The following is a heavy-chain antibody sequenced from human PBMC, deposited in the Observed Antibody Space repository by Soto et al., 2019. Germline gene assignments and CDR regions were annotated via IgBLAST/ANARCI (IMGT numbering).Heavy chain of an antibody. Sequence: GGSLRLSCAASGFTFSSYGMHWVRQAPGKGLEWVAVISYDGSNKYYADSVKGRFTISRDNSKNTLYLQMNSLRAEDTAVYYCAKDDGTHTVTWAFDIWGQGTMVTVSS. CDR3: AKDDGTHTVTWAFDI. D-gene: IGHD4-17*01. J-gene: IGHJ3*02. V-gene: IGHV3-30*18. CDR2: ISYDGSNK. CDR1: GFTFSSYG.